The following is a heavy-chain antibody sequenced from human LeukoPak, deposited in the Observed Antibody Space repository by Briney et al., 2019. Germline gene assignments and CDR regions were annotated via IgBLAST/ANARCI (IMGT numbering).Heavy chain of an antibody. Sequence: SETLSLTCTVSGGSISSSSYYWGWIRQPPGKGLEWIGSIYYSGSTYYNPSLKSRVTISVDTSKNQFSLKLSSVTAADTAVYYCARHDGYCGGDCYYHFDYWGQGTLVTVSS. CDR3: ARHDGYCGGDCYYHFDY. V-gene: IGHV4-39*01. CDR2: IYYSGST. CDR1: GGSISSSSYY. D-gene: IGHD2-21*01. J-gene: IGHJ4*02.